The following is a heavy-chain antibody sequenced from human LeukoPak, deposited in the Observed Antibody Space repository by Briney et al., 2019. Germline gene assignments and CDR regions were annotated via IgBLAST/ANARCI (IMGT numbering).Heavy chain of an antibody. V-gene: IGHV3-7*01. Sequence: GGSLRLSCEASGFTFTKFWMSWVRHAPGKWLEWVANIQEDGKKENYVDSVRGRFTISRDNAKNSIYLQMNSLRVEDTAVYYCAKDIVGGGDDYWGQGTLVIVSS. CDR3: AKDIVGGGDDY. CDR2: IQEDGKKE. D-gene: IGHD2-21*02. CDR1: GFTFTKFW. J-gene: IGHJ4*02.